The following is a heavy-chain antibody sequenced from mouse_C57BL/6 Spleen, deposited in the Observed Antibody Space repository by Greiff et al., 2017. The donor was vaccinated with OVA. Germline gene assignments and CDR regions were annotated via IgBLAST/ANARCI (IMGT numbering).Heavy chain of an antibody. CDR3: ARDGGPLYYALDY. CDR2: INHDGSST. V-gene: IGHV5-16*01. Sequence: EVMLVESEGGLVQPGSSMKLSCTASGFTFSDYYMAWVRQVPEKGLEWVANINHDGSSTYYLDSLKSRFIISTDNAKNILYLQMSSLKSEDTAAYYCARDGGPLYYALDYWGKGTSVTVSS. CDR1: GFTFSDYY. J-gene: IGHJ4*01.